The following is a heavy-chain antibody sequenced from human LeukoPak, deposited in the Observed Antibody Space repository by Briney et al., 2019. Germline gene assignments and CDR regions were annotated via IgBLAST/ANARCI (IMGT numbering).Heavy chain of an antibody. CDR1: GFTFDDYA. J-gene: IGHJ4*02. Sequence: PGGSLRLSCAASGFTFDDYAMHWVRQAPGKGLEWVSGISWNSGSIGYADSVKGRFTISRDNAKNSLYLQMNSLRAEDTALYYCAKDITETTGGVGYWGQGTLVTVSS. D-gene: IGHD4-17*01. CDR3: AKDITETTGGVGY. V-gene: IGHV3-9*01. CDR2: ISWNSGSI.